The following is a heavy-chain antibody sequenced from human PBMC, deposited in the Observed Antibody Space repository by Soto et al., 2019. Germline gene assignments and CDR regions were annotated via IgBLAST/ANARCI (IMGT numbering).Heavy chain of an antibody. D-gene: IGHD3-10*01. CDR2: INSDGSST. J-gene: IGHJ3*02. CDR3: ARKGRSSAFDI. Sequence: EVQLVESGGGLVQPGGSLRLSCAASGFTFSSYWMHWVRQAPGKGLVWVSSINSDGSSTSYADSVKGRFTTSRDNAKNTLYLQMNSLRAEDTAVYYCARKGRSSAFDIWGQGTMVTVSS. V-gene: IGHV3-74*01. CDR1: GFTFSSYW.